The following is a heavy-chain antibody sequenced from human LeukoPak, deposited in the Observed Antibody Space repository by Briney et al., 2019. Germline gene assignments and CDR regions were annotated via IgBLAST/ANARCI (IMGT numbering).Heavy chain of an antibody. V-gene: IGHV4-34*01. CDR2: INHSGST. J-gene: IGHJ5*02. D-gene: IGHD3-16*02. CDR1: GGSFSGYY. CDR3: ARGRIMITFGGVIVYPNWFDP. Sequence: PSETLSLTCAVYGGSFSGYYWSWIRQPPGKGLEWIGEINHSGSTNYNPSLKSRVTISVDTSKNQFSLELSSVTAADTAVYYCARGRIMITFGGVIVYPNWFDPWGQGTLVTVSS.